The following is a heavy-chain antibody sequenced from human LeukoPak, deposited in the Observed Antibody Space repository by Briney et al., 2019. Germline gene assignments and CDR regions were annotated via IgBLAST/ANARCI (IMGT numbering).Heavy chain of an antibody. CDR2: ISGSGGST. J-gene: IGHJ4*02. D-gene: IGHD1-26*01. Sequence: GGSLRLSCAASGFTFSSYAMSWVRQAPGKGLEWVSAISGSGGSTYYADSVKGRFTISRDNSKNTLYLQMNSLRAEDTAVYYCIRGTASGRYFEYWGQGTLVTVSS. CDR1: GFTFSSYA. CDR3: IRGTASGRYFEY. V-gene: IGHV3-23*01.